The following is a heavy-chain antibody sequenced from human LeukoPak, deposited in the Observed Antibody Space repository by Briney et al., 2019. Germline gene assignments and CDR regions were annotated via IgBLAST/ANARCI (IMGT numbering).Heavy chain of an antibody. J-gene: IGHJ4*02. D-gene: IGHD6-19*01. V-gene: IGHV4-59*01. CDR3: VRVGRADSSGWYDDY. CDR1: GGSISSYY. Sequence: PSETLSLTCTVSGGSISSYYWSWIRQPPGKGLEWIGYIYYSGSTNYNPSLKSRVTISVDTSKNQFSLKLSSVTAADTAVYYCVRVGRADSSGWYDDYWGQGTLVTVSS. CDR2: IYYSGST.